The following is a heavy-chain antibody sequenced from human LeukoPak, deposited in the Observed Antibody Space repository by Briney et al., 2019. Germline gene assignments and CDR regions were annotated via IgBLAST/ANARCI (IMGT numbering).Heavy chain of an antibody. CDR3: AREGYCSSTSCYEPYYYGMDV. Sequence: ASVKVSCKASGYTFTGYYMHWVRQAPGQGLEWMGWINPNSGGTNYAQKFQGRVTMTRDTSISTAYMELSRLRSDDTAVYYCAREGYCSSTSCYEPYYYGMDVWGRGTTVTVSS. V-gene: IGHV1-2*02. J-gene: IGHJ6*02. D-gene: IGHD2-2*01. CDR1: GYTFTGYY. CDR2: INPNSGGT.